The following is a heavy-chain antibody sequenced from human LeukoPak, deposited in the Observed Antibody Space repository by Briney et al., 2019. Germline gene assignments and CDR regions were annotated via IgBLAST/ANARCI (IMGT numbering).Heavy chain of an antibody. CDR2: ISGSDSST. CDR3: AKSGYNRFDY. V-gene: IGHV3-23*01. CDR1: GFTFSSYG. Sequence: PTGGSLRLSCAASGFTFSSYGMHWVRQAPGKGLEWVSTISGSDSSTYYADSVKGRFTISRDNSKNTLYLQMNSLRADDTAVYYCAKSGYNRFDYWGQGTLVTVSS. J-gene: IGHJ4*02. D-gene: IGHD5-24*01.